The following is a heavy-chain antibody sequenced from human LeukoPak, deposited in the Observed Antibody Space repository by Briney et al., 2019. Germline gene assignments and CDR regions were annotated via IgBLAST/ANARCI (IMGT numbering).Heavy chain of an antibody. Sequence: GGSLRLSCLTSGFTLSTNAMSWVRQAPGKGLEWISGISGSGASTYYADSVKGRFTISRDDSRNTLYLQMNSLRGDDTAVYYCAKDVGKWESLHFFDYWGQGTLVTASS. CDR3: AKDVGKWESLHFFDY. J-gene: IGHJ4*02. CDR1: GFTLSTNA. CDR2: ISGSGAST. V-gene: IGHV3-23*01. D-gene: IGHD1-26*01.